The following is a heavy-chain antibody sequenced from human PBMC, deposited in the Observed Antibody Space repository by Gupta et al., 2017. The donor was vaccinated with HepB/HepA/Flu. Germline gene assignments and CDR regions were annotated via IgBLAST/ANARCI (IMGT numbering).Heavy chain of an antibody. CDR3: ATGTYRYDY. Sequence: QVQLVESGGGLVKPGGSLRLSCAASGFTFSDYYMSWIRQVPGKGLEWLSYIGTSDTTIYYGDSAKGRFTISRDNAKNSLYLQMNSLRAEDTAVYYCATGTYRYDYWGQGTLVTASS. V-gene: IGHV3-11*01. CDR1: GFTFSDYY. D-gene: IGHD1-26*01. J-gene: IGHJ4*02. CDR2: IGTSDTTI.